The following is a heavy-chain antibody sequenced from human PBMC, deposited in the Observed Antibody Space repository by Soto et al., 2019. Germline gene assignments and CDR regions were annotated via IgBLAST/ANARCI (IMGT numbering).Heavy chain of an antibody. V-gene: IGHV4-59*01. CDR2: IYYSGST. J-gene: IGHJ5*02. CDR1: GGSISSYY. Sequence: QVQLQESGPGLVKPSETLSLTCTVSGGSISSYYWSWIRQPPGKGLEWIGYIYYSGSTNYNPSLKGRVTISGDTSKTQSPLRLSSVTAADTAVYYCARTLNPGRGWYWFDPWAQGTLFTVSS. D-gene: IGHD6-19*01. CDR3: ARTLNPGRGWYWFDP.